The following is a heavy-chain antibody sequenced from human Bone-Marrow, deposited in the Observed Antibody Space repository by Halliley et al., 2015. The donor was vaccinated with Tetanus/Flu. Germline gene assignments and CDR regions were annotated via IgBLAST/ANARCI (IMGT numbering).Heavy chain of an antibody. CDR1: GYDFLDYW. J-gene: IGHJ6*02. D-gene: IGHD6-25*01. CDR2: IYPGDSDT. CDR3: ARQSSAGGTKYGMDV. Sequence: MQLVQSGAELKKPGESLKISCRSSGYDFLDYWIVWVRQMPGKGLEWMGIIYPGDSDTTYSPSFQGQVTISVDKSISTAYLQWRSRKAADTTKYYCARQSSAGGTKYGMDVWGQGTTVTVSS. V-gene: IGHV5-51*01.